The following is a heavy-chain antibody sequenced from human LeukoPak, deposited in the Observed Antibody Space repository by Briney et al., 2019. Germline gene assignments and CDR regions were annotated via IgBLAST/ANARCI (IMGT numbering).Heavy chain of an antibody. Sequence: PGGSLRLSCAASGFTFSGSAMHWVRQASGKGLEWVGRIRSKANSYATAYAASVKGRFTISRDDSKNTAYLQMNSLKTEDTAVYYCTSPGTLQDYYYYMDVWGKGTTVTVSS. CDR3: TSPGTLQDYYYYMDV. CDR2: IRSKANSYAT. D-gene: IGHD3-10*01. J-gene: IGHJ6*03. CDR1: GFTFSGSA. V-gene: IGHV3-73*01.